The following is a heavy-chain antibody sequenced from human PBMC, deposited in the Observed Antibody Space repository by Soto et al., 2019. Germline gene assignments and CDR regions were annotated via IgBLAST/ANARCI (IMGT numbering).Heavy chain of an antibody. Sequence: QVQLQESGPGLVKPSQTLSLTCTVSGGSISSGGYFWSWVRQHPGKGLEWIGNFYYSGRTYYNPSLKSRVTISGDTSKNQFSLKLSSVTAADTAVYYCARFAREENPKVGSWYYFDYWGQGTRVTVSS. CDR2: FYYSGRT. J-gene: IGHJ4*02. CDR1: GGSISSGGYF. V-gene: IGHV4-31*03. D-gene: IGHD6-13*01. CDR3: ARFAREENPKVGSWYYFDY.